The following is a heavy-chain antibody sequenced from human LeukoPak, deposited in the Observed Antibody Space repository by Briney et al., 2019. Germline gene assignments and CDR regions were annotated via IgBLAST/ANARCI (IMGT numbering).Heavy chain of an antibody. CDR2: ISGSGGST. V-gene: IGHV3-23*01. Sequence: PGGSLRLSCAASGFTFSSYAMSWVRQAPGKGLEWVSAISGSGGSTYYADSVKGRFTISRDNSKNTLYLQMNSLRAEDTAVYYCASTPSGSWYTKHYYYYMDVWGKGTTVTVSS. D-gene: IGHD6-13*01. CDR1: GFTFSSYA. J-gene: IGHJ6*03. CDR3: ASTPSGSWYTKHYYYYMDV.